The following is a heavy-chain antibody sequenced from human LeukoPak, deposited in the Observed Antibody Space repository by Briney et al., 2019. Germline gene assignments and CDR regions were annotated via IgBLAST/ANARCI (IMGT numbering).Heavy chain of an antibody. V-gene: IGHV4-34*01. J-gene: IGHJ6*03. CDR1: GGSFSGYY. CDR3: ARLQKDYRVYYYYYYMDV. Sequence: SETLSLTCAVYGGSFSGYYWSWIRQPPGKGLEWNGEINHSGSTNYNPSLKSRVTISVDTTKNQFSLKLSSVTAADTAVYYCARLQKDYRVYYYYYYMDVWGKGTTVTVSS. CDR2: INHSGST. D-gene: IGHD4-17*01.